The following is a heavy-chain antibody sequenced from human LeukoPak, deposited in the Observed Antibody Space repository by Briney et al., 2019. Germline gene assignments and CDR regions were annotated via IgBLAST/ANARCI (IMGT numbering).Heavy chain of an antibody. CDR3: AKMKGHPLQKYYMDV. D-gene: IGHD2/OR15-2a*01. V-gene: IGHV3-23*01. J-gene: IGHJ6*01. CDR2: ISGSGDNT. Sequence: GGSLRLSCAASGFTFSGFAMSWVRRTPGKGLEWVSGISGSGDNTLYAATVKGRFTISRDNSKNTLYLEMNSLRAEDTAIYYCAKMKGHPLQKYYMDVWGQGTTVTVSS. CDR1: GFTFSGFA.